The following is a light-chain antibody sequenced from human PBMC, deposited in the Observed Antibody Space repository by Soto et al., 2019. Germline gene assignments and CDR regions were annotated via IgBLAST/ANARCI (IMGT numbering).Light chain of an antibody. CDR1: QSVTSDY. CDR3: QQFASSPWT. J-gene: IGKJ1*01. V-gene: IGKV3-20*01. CDR2: GAS. Sequence: EIVLTQSPGTLSLSPGERATLSCRASQSVTSDYLAWYQQNPGHAPRLLIYGASIKAAGIPDRFSGSGSGTEFTLTSSRREAEGFAVYYCQQFASSPWTFGHGTQVELK.